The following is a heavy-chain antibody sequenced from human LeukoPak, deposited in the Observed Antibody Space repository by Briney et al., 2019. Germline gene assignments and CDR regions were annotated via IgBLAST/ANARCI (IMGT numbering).Heavy chain of an antibody. V-gene: IGHV3-30*02. J-gene: IGHJ5*02. CDR2: IRYDGSNK. CDR3: AALGYCSSTSCSNWFDP. Sequence: GGSLRLSCAASGFTFSSYGMHWVRQAPGKGPEWVAFIRYDGSNKYYADSVKGRFTISRDNSKNTLYLQMNSLRAEDTAVYYCAALGYCSSTSCSNWFDPWGQGTLVTVSS. D-gene: IGHD2-2*01. CDR1: GFTFSSYG.